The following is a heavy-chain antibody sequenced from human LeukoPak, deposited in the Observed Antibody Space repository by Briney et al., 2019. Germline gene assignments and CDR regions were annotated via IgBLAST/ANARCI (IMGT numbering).Heavy chain of an antibody. D-gene: IGHD3-22*01. CDR1: GCTISGDY. CDR3: ARRYYDSSGSEAFDY. V-gene: IGHV1-2*06. Sequence: ASVTVSLKPAGCTISGDYMHGVRQATGQGLEWMGRINPNSGGTNYAQKFQGRVTMTKDTSISTGYMELSRLRSDDTAVYYCARRYYDSSGSEAFDYWGQGTLVTGSS. J-gene: IGHJ4*02. CDR2: INPNSGGT.